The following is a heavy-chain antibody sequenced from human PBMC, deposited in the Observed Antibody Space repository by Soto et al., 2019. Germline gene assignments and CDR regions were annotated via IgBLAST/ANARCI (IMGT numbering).Heavy chain of an antibody. CDR1: GGSISSSSYY. CDR3: ARSMTTVVTLDY. Sequence: QLQLQESGPGLVKPSETLSLTCTVSGGSISSSSYYWGWIRQPPGKGLEWIGSIYYSGSTYYNPSLKSRVTISLDTSKNQFSLKLSSVTAADTAVYYCARSMTTVVTLDYWGQGTLVTVSS. V-gene: IGHV4-39*01. CDR2: IYYSGST. D-gene: IGHD4-17*01. J-gene: IGHJ4*02.